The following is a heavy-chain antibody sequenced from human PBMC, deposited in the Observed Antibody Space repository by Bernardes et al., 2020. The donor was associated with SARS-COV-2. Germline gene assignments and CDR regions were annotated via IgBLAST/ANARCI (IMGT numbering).Heavy chain of an antibody. D-gene: IGHD3-10*01. CDR3: ANGGMVRGVIFRGMDV. Sequence: SETLSLTCTVSGGSISSSSYYWGWIRQPPGKGLEWIGSIYYSGSTYYNPSLKSRVTISVDTSKNQFSLKLSSVTAADTAVYYCANGGMVRGVIFRGMDVWGQGTTVTVSS. CDR2: IYYSGST. J-gene: IGHJ6*02. CDR1: GGSISSSSYY. V-gene: IGHV4-39*01.